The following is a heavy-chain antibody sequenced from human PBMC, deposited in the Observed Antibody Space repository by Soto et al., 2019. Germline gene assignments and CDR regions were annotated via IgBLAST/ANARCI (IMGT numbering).Heavy chain of an antibody. J-gene: IGHJ4*02. D-gene: IGHD4-4*01. CDR2: IIPILGIA. V-gene: IGHV1-69*02. CDR1: VGTFSSYT. Sequence: SVKVSCKASVGTFSSYTISWVRQAPGQGLEWMGRIIPILGIANYAQKFQGRDTITADKSTSTAYMELSSLRSEDTAVYYCARAGLDGDYSSDYWGQGTLVTVSS. CDR3: ARAGLDGDYSSDY.